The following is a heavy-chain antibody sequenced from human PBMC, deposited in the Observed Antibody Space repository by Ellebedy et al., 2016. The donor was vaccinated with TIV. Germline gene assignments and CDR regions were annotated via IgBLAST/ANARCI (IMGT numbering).Heavy chain of an antibody. Sequence: GGSLRLSCAASGFTFSNAWMHWVRQAPGKGLVWVSRINSDGSSTAYADSVKGRFTISRDNSKNTLYLQMNSLRAEDTAVYYCANLISSIAAAGIIGSYWGQGTLVTVSS. CDR1: GFTFSNAW. CDR3: ANLISSIAAAGIIGSY. V-gene: IGHV3-74*01. J-gene: IGHJ4*02. D-gene: IGHD6-13*01. CDR2: INSDGSST.